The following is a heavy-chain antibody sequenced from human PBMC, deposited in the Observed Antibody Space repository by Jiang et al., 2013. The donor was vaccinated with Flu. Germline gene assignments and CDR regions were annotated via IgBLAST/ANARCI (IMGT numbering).Heavy chain of an antibody. Sequence: GAEVKKPGSSVKVSCKASGGTFSSYAISWVRQAPGQGLEWMGGIIPIFGTANYAQKFQGRVTITADESTSTAYMELSSLRSEDTAVYYCARDHSSRGIVVGPGHDAFDIWGQGTMVTVSS. CDR1: GGTFSSYA. D-gene: IGHD3-22*01. CDR3: ARDHSSRGIVVGPGHDAFDI. CDR2: IIPIFGTA. V-gene: IGHV1-69*01. J-gene: IGHJ3*02.